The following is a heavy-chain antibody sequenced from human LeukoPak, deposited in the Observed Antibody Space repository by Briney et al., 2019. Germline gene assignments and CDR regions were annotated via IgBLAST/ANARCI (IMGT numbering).Heavy chain of an antibody. J-gene: IGHJ3*02. Sequence: WVSYISSSSTTIYYADSVKGRFTISRDNSRNTLYLQMNSLRAEDTAVYYCARQLVRAFDIWGQGTMVTVSS. V-gene: IGHV3-48*01. CDR3: ARQLVRAFDI. CDR2: ISSSSTTI. D-gene: IGHD6-13*01.